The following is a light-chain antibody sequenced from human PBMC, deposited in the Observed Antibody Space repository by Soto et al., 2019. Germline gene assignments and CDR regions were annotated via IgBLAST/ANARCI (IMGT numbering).Light chain of an antibody. Sequence: IQMTQSPSSVSASVGDTVTLSCQTSHGVSGWLAWYQQKPGKAPTLLIYTVSNLQSGVPSRFNGIGPPTDFRLTFPTLQPQDFATYFRQHGKTFPYTFHPGTKVEVK. J-gene: IGKJ3*01. CDR1: HGVSGW. CDR3: QHGKTFPYT. V-gene: IGKV1-12*01. CDR2: TVS.